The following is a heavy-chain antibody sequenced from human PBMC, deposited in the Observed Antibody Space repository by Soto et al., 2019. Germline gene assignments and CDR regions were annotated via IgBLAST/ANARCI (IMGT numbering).Heavy chain of an antibody. CDR2: INAGNGNT. V-gene: IGHV1-3*01. D-gene: IGHD2-15*01. J-gene: IGHJ3*02. CDR3: ASDYCSGGSCYI. CDR1: GYTFTSYA. Sequence: QVQLVQSGAEVKKPGASVKASCKASGYTFTSYAMHWVRQAPGQRLEWMGWINAGNGNTKYSQKFQGRVTITRDTSASTAYMELSSLRSEDTAVYYCASDYCSGGSCYIWGQGTMVTVSS.